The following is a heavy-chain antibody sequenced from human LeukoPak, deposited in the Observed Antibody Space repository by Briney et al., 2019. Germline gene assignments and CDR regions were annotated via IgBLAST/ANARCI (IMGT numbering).Heavy chain of an antibody. CDR3: VKDETGSSLYN. CDR2: FTVSGRST. CDR1: GFTFSNYW. V-gene: IGHV3-23*01. Sequence: GGSLRLSCVFSGFTFSNYWMKWVRQAPGKGLEWVSSFTVSGRSTYYADPVKRPFTISRNTSKTTFSLQMNCLRAEDTAVYYCVKDETGSSLYNWGQGTLVTVSS. D-gene: IGHD6-13*01. J-gene: IGHJ4*02.